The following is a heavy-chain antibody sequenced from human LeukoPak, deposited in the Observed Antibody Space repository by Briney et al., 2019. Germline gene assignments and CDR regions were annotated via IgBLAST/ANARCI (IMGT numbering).Heavy chain of an antibody. D-gene: IGHD3-10*01. J-gene: IGHJ4*02. V-gene: IGHV4-34*01. Sequence: SETLSLTCAVYGGSFSGYYWSWIRQPPGKGLEWIGEINHSGSTNYNPSLKSRVTISVDTSKNQFSLKLSSLTAADTAVYYCARGLRTMVRGVIITANFDYWGQGTLVTVSS. CDR2: INHSGST. CDR1: GGSFSGYY. CDR3: ARGLRTMVRGVIITANFDY.